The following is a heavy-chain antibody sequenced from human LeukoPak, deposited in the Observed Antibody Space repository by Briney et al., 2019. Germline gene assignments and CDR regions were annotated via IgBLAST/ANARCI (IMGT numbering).Heavy chain of an antibody. CDR3: ARELFDFDY. Sequence: GGSLRLSCAPSGFTFDNFAMTWVRQAPGKGLEWVSEITGSGGSTYYADSVKGRFTISRDNSENTLYLQMNSLRAEDTAIYYCARELFDFDYWGQGTLVTVSS. D-gene: IGHD3-10*01. CDR1: GFTFDNFA. CDR2: ITGSGGST. J-gene: IGHJ4*02. V-gene: IGHV3-23*01.